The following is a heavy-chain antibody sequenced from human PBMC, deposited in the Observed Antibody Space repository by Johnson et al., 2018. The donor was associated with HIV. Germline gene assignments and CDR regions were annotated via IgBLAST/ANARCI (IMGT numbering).Heavy chain of an antibody. D-gene: IGHD3-16*01. CDR2: ITYDGTKK. CDR3: AKPPSMGADALDI. V-gene: IGHV3-30*18. J-gene: IGHJ3*02. CDR1: GFTFSSYD. Sequence: QVQLVESGGGVVQPGRSLRVSCGASGFTFSSYDMHWVRQAPGKGLEWVAVITYDGTKKYFADSVKGRFNISRDNSKNTLYLQMNSVRPEDAAVYYCAKPPSMGADALDIWGQGTMVTVSS.